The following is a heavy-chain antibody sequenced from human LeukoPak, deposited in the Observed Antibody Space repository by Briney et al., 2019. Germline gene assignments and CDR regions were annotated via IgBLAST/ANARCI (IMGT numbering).Heavy chain of an antibody. CDR2: MNPNSGNT. D-gene: IGHD6-13*01. J-gene: IGHJ4*02. Sequence: ASVKVSCKASGYTFTSYDINWVRQATGQGLEWMGWMNPNSGNTGYAQKFQGRVTMTRNTSISTAYMELSSLRSEDTAVYYCARLYSSSWHFDYWGQGTLVTVSS. CDR1: GYTFTSYD. CDR3: ARLYSSSWHFDY. V-gene: IGHV1-8*01.